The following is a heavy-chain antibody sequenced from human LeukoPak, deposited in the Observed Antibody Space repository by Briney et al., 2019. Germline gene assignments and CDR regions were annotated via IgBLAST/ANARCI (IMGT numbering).Heavy chain of an antibody. CDR2: IYTSGST. Sequence: SETLSLTCTVSGGSISSYYWSWIRQPPGKGLEWIGRIYTSGSTNYNPFLKSRVTISVDTSKNQFSLKLSSVTAADTAVYYCARDSYDFWSGYYSDYWGQGTLVTVSS. CDR1: GGSISSYY. D-gene: IGHD3-3*01. J-gene: IGHJ4*02. CDR3: ARDSYDFWSGYYSDY. V-gene: IGHV4-4*08.